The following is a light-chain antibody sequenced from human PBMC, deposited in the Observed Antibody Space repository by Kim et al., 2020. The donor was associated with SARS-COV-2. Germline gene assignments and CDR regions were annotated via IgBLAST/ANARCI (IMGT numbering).Light chain of an antibody. CDR3: QQYDKRPFT. Sequence: EVVLTQSPATLSVSPGESVTLSCRASQSVHRNLAWYQQKPGQAPSLLIDDASTRATGIPARFSGSGSGTEFTLTISSLQPDDSAVYYCQQYDKRPFTFGGGTKVEIK. J-gene: IGKJ4*01. CDR1: QSVHRN. CDR2: DAS. V-gene: IGKV3-15*01.